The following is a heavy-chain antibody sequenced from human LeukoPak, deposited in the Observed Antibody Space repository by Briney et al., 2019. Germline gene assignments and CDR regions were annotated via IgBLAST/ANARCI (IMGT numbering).Heavy chain of an antibody. V-gene: IGHV3-23*01. CDR3: AKVFYGDYAYYFDY. D-gene: IGHD4-17*01. CDR2: ISGSGGST. CDR1: GFTFSSYA. J-gene: IGHJ4*02. Sequence: GGSLRLSCAASGFTFSSYAMTWVRQAPGKGLEWVSAISGSGGSTYYADSVKGRFTISRDNSKNTLYLQMNSLRAEDPAVYYCAKVFYGDYAYYFDYWGQGTLVTVSS.